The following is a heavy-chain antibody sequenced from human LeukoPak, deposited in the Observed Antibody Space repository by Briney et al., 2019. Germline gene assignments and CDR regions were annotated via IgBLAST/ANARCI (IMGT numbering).Heavy chain of an antibody. CDR3: ARDGKGYSSSWYYYCYMDV. CDR2: ISSSSSNI. Sequence: GGSLRLSCAASGFTFSSYSMNWVSQAPGKGLEWVSSISSSSSNIYYADSVKGRFTISRDNAKNSLYLQMNSLRAEDTAVYYCARDGKGYSSSWYYYCYMDVWGKGTTVTISS. J-gene: IGHJ6*03. CDR1: GFTFSSYS. D-gene: IGHD6-13*01. V-gene: IGHV3-21*01.